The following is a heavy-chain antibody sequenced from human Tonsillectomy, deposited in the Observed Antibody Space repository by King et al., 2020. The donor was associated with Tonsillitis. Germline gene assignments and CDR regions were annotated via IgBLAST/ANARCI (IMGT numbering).Heavy chain of an antibody. CDR1: GGSFSSYY. D-gene: IGHD3-22*01. Sequence: VQLQQWGAGLLKPSETLSLTCAVYGGSFSSYYWSWIRQPPGKGLEWIGEINHSGSTNYNPSLKSRVTISLDTPKNQFSLKLGSGTAADTAVYYCARFAGTYYYDSSGYFFAYWGRGTLVTVSS. CDR2: INHSGST. CDR3: ARFAGTYYYDSSGYFFAY. V-gene: IGHV4-34*01. J-gene: IGHJ4*02.